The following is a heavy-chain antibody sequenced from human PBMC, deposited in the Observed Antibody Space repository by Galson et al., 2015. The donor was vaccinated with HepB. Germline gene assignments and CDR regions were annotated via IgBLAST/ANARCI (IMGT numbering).Heavy chain of an antibody. CDR2: INHSGST. D-gene: IGHD3-22*01. V-gene: IGHV4-34*01. CDR3: ARGGGRYYDSMRAFDI. Sequence: LSLTCAVYGGSFSGYYWSWIRQPPGKGLEWIGEINHSGSTNYNPSLKSRVTISVDTSKNQFSLKLSSVTAADTAVYYCARGGGRYYDSMRAFDIWGQEAMVTVSS. CDR1: GGSFSGYY. J-gene: IGHJ3*02.